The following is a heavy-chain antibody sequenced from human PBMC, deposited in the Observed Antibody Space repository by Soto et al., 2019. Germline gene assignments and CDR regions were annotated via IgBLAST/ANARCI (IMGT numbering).Heavy chain of an antibody. CDR2: ISDSCGT. Sequence: SKNLSLTCTVARDSISSATYYCGFFRHPPEKGLDWVGRISDSCGTYYNPSLKSRVTMSVDTSKNQFSLNLDSVTASDTAVYYCARMIPYCGGNCSSVGAFDIGGQATMLTVS. CDR3: ARMIPYCGGNCSSVGAFDI. V-gene: IGHV4-39*01. CDR1: RDSISSATYY. J-gene: IGHJ3*02. D-gene: IGHD2-21*02.